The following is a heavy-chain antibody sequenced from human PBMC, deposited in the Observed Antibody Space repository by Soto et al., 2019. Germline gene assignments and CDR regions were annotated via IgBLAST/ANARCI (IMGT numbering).Heavy chain of an antibody. J-gene: IGHJ4*02. Sequence: GGSLRLSCAASGFSFSSYAMTWVRQAPGKGLEWVAVITHDGSQKYYADYVKGRFTISRDNSKNTLFLQMNSVREDDTAVYYCARDPFDYDSGIVPPPSRGFDYWGQGILVTVSS. CDR3: ARDPFDYDSGIVPPPSRGFDY. CDR2: ITHDGSQK. V-gene: IGHV3-30-3*01. D-gene: IGHD3-22*01. CDR1: GFSFSSYA.